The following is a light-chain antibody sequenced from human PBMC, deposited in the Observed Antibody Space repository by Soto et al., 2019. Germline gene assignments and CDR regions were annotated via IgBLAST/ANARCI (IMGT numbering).Light chain of an antibody. Sequence: DIQMTQSPSTLSASVGDRVTITCRASQSIGSWLAWYQQKPGKAPNLLIYDASSLESGVPSRFSGSGSGTEFTLTITNLQPGDFATYFCQQCNSYPPTLGGGTKVDI. CDR2: DAS. J-gene: IGKJ4*01. CDR1: QSIGSW. CDR3: QQCNSYPPT. V-gene: IGKV1-5*01.